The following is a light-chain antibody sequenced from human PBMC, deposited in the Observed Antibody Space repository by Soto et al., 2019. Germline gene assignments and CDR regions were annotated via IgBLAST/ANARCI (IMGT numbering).Light chain of an antibody. CDR2: LSSDGSH. V-gene: IGLV4-69*01. Sequence: QSVLTQSPSASASLGASVTLTCPLSSGHSSYAIAWHQQQPEKGPRYLMKLSSDGSHSKGDGIPDRFSGSSSGAERYLTISSLRAEDEADYYCQSWDTGARVVFGGGTQLTVL. J-gene: IGLJ2*01. CDR1: SGHSSYA. CDR3: QSWDTGARVV.